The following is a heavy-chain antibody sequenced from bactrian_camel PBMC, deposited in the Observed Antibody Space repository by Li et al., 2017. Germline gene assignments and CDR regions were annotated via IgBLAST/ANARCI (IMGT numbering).Heavy chain of an antibody. V-gene: IGHV3S9*01. CDR2: IESDGST. J-gene: IGHJ4*01. Sequence: HVQLVESGGGSVQVGGSLRLSCVASGDTIGRYCMGWFRQIPDREREGVAGIESDGSTSYADSVKGRFTISGDSAKNTVYLEMNNLKVEDTARYYCSGAPGADYWGQGTQVTVS. CDR1: GDTIGRYC. CDR3: SGAPGADY. D-gene: IGHD3*01.